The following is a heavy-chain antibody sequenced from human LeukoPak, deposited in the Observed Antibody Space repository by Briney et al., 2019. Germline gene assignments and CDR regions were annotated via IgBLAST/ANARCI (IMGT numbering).Heavy chain of an antibody. Sequence: GGSLRLSCAASGFTLSSYEMNWVRQAPGTGLEWVSYISSSGSTIYYADSVKGRFTISRDNAKNSLYLQMNSLRAEDTAVYYCARDLGQYYDTSDNWFDPWGEGTLVTVSS. CDR1: GFTLSSYE. CDR2: ISSSGSTI. D-gene: IGHD3-22*01. V-gene: IGHV3-48*03. CDR3: ARDLGQYYDTSDNWFDP. J-gene: IGHJ5*02.